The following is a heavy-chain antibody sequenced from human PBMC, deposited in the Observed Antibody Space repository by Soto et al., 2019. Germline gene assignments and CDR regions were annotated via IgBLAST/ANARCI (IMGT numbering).Heavy chain of an antibody. Sequence: QVQLVQSGXXXXKXXXXVKXSCKASGYTFTSYAMHWVRXAPGQRLEWMGWINAGNGNTKYSQKFQGRVTITRDTSASTAYMELSSLRSEDTAVYYCARSAPPIDYWGQGILVTVSS. CDR1: GYTFTSYA. CDR3: ARSAPPIDY. V-gene: IGHV1-3*01. CDR2: INAGNGNT. J-gene: IGHJ4*02.